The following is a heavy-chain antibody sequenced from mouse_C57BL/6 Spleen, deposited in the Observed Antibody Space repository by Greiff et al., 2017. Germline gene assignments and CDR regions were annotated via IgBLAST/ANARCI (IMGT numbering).Heavy chain of an antibody. V-gene: IGHV5-6*01. Sequence: EVNVVESGGDLVKPGGSLKLSCAASGFTFSSYGMSWVRQTPDKRLEWVATISSGGSYTYYPDSVKGRFTISRDNAKNTLYLQMSSLKSEDTAMYYCARLSNSFDYWGQGTTLTVSS. CDR2: ISSGGSYT. CDR1: GFTFSSYG. CDR3: ARLSNSFDY. J-gene: IGHJ2*01.